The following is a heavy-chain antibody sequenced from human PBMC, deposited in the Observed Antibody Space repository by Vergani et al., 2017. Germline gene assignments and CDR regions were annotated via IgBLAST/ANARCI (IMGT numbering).Heavy chain of an antibody. CDR2: IRSKANSYGT. D-gene: IGHD2-21*01. J-gene: IGHJ4*02. Sequence: EVQLVESGGGLVQPGGSLKLSCAASGFTFSGSAMHWVRQASGKGLEWVGRIRSKANSYGTAYAASVKGRFTISSDDEKNTAYLQMNSLKTEDTAVYCCTRRDSLWGWGDYWGQGTLVTVSS. V-gene: IGHV3-73*01. CDR3: TRRDSLWGWGDY. CDR1: GFTFSGSA.